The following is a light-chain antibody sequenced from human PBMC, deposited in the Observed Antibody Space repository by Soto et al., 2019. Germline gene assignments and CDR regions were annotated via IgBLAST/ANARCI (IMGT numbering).Light chain of an antibody. Sequence: DIQMTQSPSSLSASVGDRVTITCQASQDITNYLNWYQQKPGKPPKLLINDAYNLETGVPSRFSGSGSGTHFSFTINSLQPQDFATYYCQQYDDLPIIFGLGTRLGIK. CDR3: QQYDDLPII. V-gene: IGKV1-33*01. CDR2: DAY. J-gene: IGKJ5*01. CDR1: QDITNY.